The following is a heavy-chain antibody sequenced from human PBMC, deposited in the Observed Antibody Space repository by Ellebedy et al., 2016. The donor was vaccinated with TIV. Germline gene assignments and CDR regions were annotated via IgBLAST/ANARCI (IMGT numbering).Heavy chain of an antibody. CDR1: GYSFTSYW. V-gene: IGHV5-10-1*01. Sequence: GESLKISCKGSGYSFTSYWISWVRQMPGKGLEWMGRIDPSDSYTNYSPSFQGHVTISADKSISTAYLQWSSLKASDTAMYYCARRPHISSGINWFDPWGQGTLVTVSS. D-gene: IGHD1-14*01. CDR3: ARRPHISSGINWFDP. J-gene: IGHJ5*02. CDR2: IDPSDSYT.